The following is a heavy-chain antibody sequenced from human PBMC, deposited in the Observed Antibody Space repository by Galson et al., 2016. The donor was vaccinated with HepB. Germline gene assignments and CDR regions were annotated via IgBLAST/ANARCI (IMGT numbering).Heavy chain of an antibody. CDR1: GGSISSHY. CDR2: IYYSGST. Sequence: ETLSLTCTVSGGSISSHYWSWIRQPPGQGLEWIGYIYYSGSTIYNPSLKRRVTISVDTSKNQSSMRLTSMTAADTAVYYCARDSQQLVPLGGYYYYALDVWGQGTTVTVSS. CDR3: ARDSQQLVPLGGYYYYALDV. V-gene: IGHV4-59*11. J-gene: IGHJ6*02. D-gene: IGHD6-13*01.